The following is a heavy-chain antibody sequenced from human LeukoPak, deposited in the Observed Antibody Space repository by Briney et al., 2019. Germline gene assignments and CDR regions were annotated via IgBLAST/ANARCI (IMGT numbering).Heavy chain of an antibody. CDR2: IYYSGST. D-gene: IGHD1-26*01. CDR1: GGSISSGDYY. J-gene: IGHJ6*03. CDR3: ARHIDSGSYYGALYGYYMDV. V-gene: IGHV4-30-4*01. Sequence: PSETLSLTCTVSGGSISSGDYYWSWIRQPPGKGLEWIGYIYYSGSTYYNPSLKSRVTISVDTSKNQFSLKLSSVTAADTAVYYCARHIDSGSYYGALYGYYMDVWGKGTTVTVSS.